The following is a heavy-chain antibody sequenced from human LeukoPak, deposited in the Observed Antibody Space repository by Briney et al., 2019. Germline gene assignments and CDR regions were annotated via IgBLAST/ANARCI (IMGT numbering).Heavy chain of an antibody. CDR1: GYTFTGYY. Sequence: GASVKVSCKASGYTFTGYYMHWVRQAPGQGLEWMGWINPNSGVTNYAQKFQGRVTMTWDTPITTAYMELSRLTSDDTAVYYCALEYPFGDYWGQGTLVTVSS. V-gene: IGHV1-2*02. CDR2: INPNSGVT. D-gene: IGHD2-2*01. CDR3: ALEYPFGDY. J-gene: IGHJ4*02.